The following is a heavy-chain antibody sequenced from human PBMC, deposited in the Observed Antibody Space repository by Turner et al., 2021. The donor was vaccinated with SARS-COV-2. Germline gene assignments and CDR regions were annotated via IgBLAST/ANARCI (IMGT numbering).Heavy chain of an antibody. CDR3: AKDSSGYRSYNWFDP. D-gene: IGHD3-22*01. Sequence: EVQLVESGGGLVQLGRCVRRSCSASVFTFDDYGMHWVRQAPGKGLEWVSGISWNSGSIGYADSVKGRFTISRDNAKNSLYLQMNSLRAEDTALYYCAKDSSGYRSYNWFDPWGQGTLVTVSS. CDR2: ISWNSGSI. J-gene: IGHJ5*02. V-gene: IGHV3-9*01. CDR1: VFTFDDYG.